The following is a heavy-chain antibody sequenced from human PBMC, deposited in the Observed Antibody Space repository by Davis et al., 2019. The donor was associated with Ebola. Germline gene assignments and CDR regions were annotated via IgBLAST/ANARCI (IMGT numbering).Heavy chain of an antibody. D-gene: IGHD6-13*01. V-gene: IGHV4-34*01. J-gene: IGHJ6*02. CDR1: GGSFRGYY. CDR2: INHSGST. CDR3: ARGYSSSWHTKGIVDV. Sequence: SETLSLTCAVYGGSFRGYYWSWIRQPPGKGLEWIGEINHSGSTNYNPSLKSRVTISVDTSKNQFSLKLSSVTAADTAVYYCARGYSSSWHTKGIVDVWGQGTTVTVSS.